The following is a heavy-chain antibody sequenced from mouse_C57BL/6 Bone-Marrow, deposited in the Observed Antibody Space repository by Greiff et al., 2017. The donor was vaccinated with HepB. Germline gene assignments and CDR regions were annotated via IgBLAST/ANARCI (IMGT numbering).Heavy chain of an antibody. J-gene: IGHJ1*03. CDR1: GFSLTSYG. CDR2: IWSGGST. Sequence: VMLVESGPGLVQPSQSLSITCTVSGFSLTSYGVHWVRQSPGKGLEWLGVIWSGGSTDYNAAFISRLSISKDNSKSQVFFKMNSLQADDTAIYYCARTVYSNYGGWYFDVWGTGTTVTVSS. V-gene: IGHV2-2*01. D-gene: IGHD2-5*01. CDR3: ARTVYSNYGGWYFDV.